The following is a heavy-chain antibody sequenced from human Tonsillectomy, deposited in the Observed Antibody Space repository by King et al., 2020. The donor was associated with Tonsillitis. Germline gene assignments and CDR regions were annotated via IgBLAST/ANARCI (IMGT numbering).Heavy chain of an antibody. Sequence: QLQESGPGLVKPSETLSLTCTISGGSISSYYWSWIRQSPGKGLEWIVYIYYSGSTNYNPSLKSRVTLSVDTSKNQFSLKLSSVTAADTAVYYCARGIRIVTALGWFDPWGQGTQVTVSS. D-gene: IGHD1-26*01. CDR1: GGSISSYY. J-gene: IGHJ5*02. CDR2: IYYSGST. CDR3: ARGIRIVTALGWFDP. V-gene: IGHV4-59*01.